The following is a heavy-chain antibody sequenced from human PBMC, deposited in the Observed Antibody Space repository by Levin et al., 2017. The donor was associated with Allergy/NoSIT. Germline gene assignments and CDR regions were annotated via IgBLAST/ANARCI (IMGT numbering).Heavy chain of an antibody. D-gene: IGHD3-16*02. CDR1: GGSISGSSYY. CDR2: VYYDGST. Sequence: SETLSLTCTVSGGSISGSSYYWGWIRQPPGKGLEWIGSVYYDGSTYYSPSLKSRITVSVDTSKNQFSLKVKSVTAADTAVYYCAIRTYRDWGQGTLVTVSS. J-gene: IGHJ1*01. V-gene: IGHV4-39*01. CDR3: AIRTYRD.